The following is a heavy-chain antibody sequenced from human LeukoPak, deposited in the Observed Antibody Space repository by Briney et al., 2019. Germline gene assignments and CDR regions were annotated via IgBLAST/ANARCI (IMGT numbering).Heavy chain of an antibody. J-gene: IGHJ4*02. D-gene: IGHD4-17*01. CDR2: IDPSDSYT. Sequence: GESLKISCKGSGYGFTSYWITWVRQMPGKGLECMGRIDPSDSYTNYSPSFQGHVTISADKSISTAYLQWSSPKASDTAMYYCAARARDYGDFDFDYWGQGTLVTVSS. CDR3: AARARDYGDFDFDY. V-gene: IGHV5-10-1*01. CDR1: GYGFTSYW.